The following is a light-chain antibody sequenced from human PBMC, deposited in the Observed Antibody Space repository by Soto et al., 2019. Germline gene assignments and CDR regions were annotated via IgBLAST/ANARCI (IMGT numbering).Light chain of an antibody. J-gene: IGKJ1*01. Sequence: DIQITQSPSTLSASVRDRVTITCRASQRISSFLTWYQQKTGKAPKLLIDKATSLESGVPSRFSGSGAGTEFTLTISSLHPYDFATYYFQQYKSYSWTFGEGTKVEIK. CDR1: QRISSF. V-gene: IGKV1-5*03. CDR3: QQYKSYSWT. CDR2: KAT.